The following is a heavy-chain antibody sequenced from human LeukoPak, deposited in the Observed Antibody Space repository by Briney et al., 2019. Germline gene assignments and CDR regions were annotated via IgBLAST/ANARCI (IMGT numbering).Heavy chain of an antibody. CDR3: ARDPIQAYCGGDCYSDWFDP. Sequence: GASVKVSCKASGYTFTGYYMHWVRQAPGQGLEWMGWINPNSGGTNYAQKFQDRVTMTRDTSISTAYMELSRLRSDDTAVYYCARDPIQAYCGGDCYSDWFDPWGQGTLVTVSS. CDR1: GYTFTGYY. CDR2: INPNSGGT. V-gene: IGHV1-2*02. D-gene: IGHD2-21*02. J-gene: IGHJ5*02.